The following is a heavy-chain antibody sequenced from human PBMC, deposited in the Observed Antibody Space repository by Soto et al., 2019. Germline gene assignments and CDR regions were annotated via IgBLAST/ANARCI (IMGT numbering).Heavy chain of an antibody. V-gene: IGHV3-33*01. J-gene: IGHJ5*02. CDR2: IWYDGSNR. D-gene: IGHD1-1*01. CDR1: GFTFSSYG. CDR3: ARERREQRRHIWFDP. Sequence: QFQLVESGGGVVQPGRSLRLSCAASGFTFSSYGMHWVRQAPGRGLEWVAVIWYDGSNRYYVDSVRGRFTISRDNSKNTLYLQMDSLRAEDTAVYYCARERREQRRHIWFDPWGQGTLVTVSS.